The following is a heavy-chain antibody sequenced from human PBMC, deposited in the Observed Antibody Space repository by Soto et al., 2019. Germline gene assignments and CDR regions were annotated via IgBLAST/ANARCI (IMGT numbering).Heavy chain of an antibody. CDR2: LSYTGSP. J-gene: IGHJ3*02. V-gene: IGHV4-39*01. Sequence: ETLSLTCTVSGGSISSTNYYWAWVRQPPGKGLEWIGSLSYTGSPSYNPSLKNRVTISVDTSKNRLSLRLDSVSAADSAVYYCARLPYYDTPPVTFDIWGQGAMVTVSS. CDR1: GGSISSTNYY. D-gene: IGHD3-22*01. CDR3: ARLPYYDTPPVTFDI.